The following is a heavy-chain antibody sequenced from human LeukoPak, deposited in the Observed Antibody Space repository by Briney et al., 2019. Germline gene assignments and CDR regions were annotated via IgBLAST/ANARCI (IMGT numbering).Heavy chain of an antibody. Sequence: GGSLRLSCAASGFTFDDFAMHWVRQAPGKGLEWVSGINWNSIRIGYADSVKGRFTISRDNSKNTLYLQMNSLRAEDTAVYYCAKDRSGDGYNCFDYWGQGTLVTVSS. CDR1: GFTFDDFA. CDR2: INWNSIRI. V-gene: IGHV3-9*01. CDR3: AKDRSGDGYNCFDY. D-gene: IGHD5-24*01. J-gene: IGHJ4*02.